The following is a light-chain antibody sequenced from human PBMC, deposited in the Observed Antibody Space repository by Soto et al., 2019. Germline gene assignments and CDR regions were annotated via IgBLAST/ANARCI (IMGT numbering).Light chain of an antibody. CDR3: SSFATTSTYV. Sequence: QSALTQPASVSGSPGQSITISCTGTSSDVGGYIFVSWYQQHPGKAPKLMIYDVNSRPSGVSHRFSGSKSGNTASLTISGLQAEDDADYYCSSFATTSTYVFGTGTKLTVL. CDR1: SSDVGGYIF. CDR2: DVN. V-gene: IGLV2-14*03. J-gene: IGLJ1*01.